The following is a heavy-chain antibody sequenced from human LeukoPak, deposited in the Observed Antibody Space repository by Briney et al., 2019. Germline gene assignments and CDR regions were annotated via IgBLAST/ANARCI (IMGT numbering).Heavy chain of an antibody. CDR3: ARESDYFDY. J-gene: IGHJ4*02. V-gene: IGHV4-30-2*01. Sequence: PSQTLSLTCAVSGGSISSGGYSWSWIRQPPGKGLEWIGYIYHSGSTYYNPSLKSRVTISVDRSENQFSLKLSSVTAADTAVYYCARESDYFDYWGQGTLVTVSS. CDR1: GGSISSGGYS. CDR2: IYHSGST.